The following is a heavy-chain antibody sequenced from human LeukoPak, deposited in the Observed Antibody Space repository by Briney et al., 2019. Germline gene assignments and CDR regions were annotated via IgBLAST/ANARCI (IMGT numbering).Heavy chain of an antibody. J-gene: IGHJ3*02. CDR1: GYTFTGYY. V-gene: IGHV1-18*04. Sequence: ASVKVSCKTSGYTFTGYYIQWVRQAPGQGLEWMGWISAYNGNTNYAQKLQGRVTMTTDTSTSTAYMELRSLRSDDTAVYYCAREGMWFGEQIDAFDIWGQGTMVTVSS. D-gene: IGHD3-10*01. CDR3: AREGMWFGEQIDAFDI. CDR2: ISAYNGNT.